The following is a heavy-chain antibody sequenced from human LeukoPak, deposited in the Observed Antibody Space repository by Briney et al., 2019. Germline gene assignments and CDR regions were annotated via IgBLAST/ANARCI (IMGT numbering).Heavy chain of an antibody. CDR2: TYYRSKWYN. CDR1: GDSISSNTAA. V-gene: IGHV6-1*01. Sequence: SQTLSLTCVISGDSISSNTAAWSWLRQSPSRGLEWLGRTYYRSKWYNDYAVSVKSRMTIIPDTSKNQFSLQLNSVTPEDTAVYYCARIFDGDYWYFDLWGRGTLVTVSS. CDR3: ARIFDGDYWYFDL. D-gene: IGHD4-17*01. J-gene: IGHJ2*01.